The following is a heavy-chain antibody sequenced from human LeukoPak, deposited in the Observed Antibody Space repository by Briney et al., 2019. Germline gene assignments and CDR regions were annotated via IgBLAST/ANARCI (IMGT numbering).Heavy chain of an antibody. CDR3: ARVGSYYDSSGYWDY. CDR1: GYTFTSYG. CDR2: ISVYNGNT. Sequence: GASVKVSCKASGYTFTSYGISWVRQAPGQGLEWMGWISVYNGNTNYAQKLQGRVTMTTDTSTSTAYMELRSLRSDDTAVYYCARVGSYYDSSGYWDYWGREPWSPSPQ. V-gene: IGHV1-18*01. D-gene: IGHD3-22*01. J-gene: IGHJ4*02.